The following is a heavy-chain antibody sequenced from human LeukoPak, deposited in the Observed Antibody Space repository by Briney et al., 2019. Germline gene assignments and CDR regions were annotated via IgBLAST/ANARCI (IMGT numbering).Heavy chain of an antibody. D-gene: IGHD3-10*01. CDR3: ARGLWFGELYYYMDV. CDR1: GYTFTSYD. V-gene: IGHV1-8*03. CDR2: MDPNSGNT. Sequence: ASVKVSCKASGYTFTSYDINWARQATGQGLEWMGWMDPNSGNTGYAQKFQGRVTITRNTSISTAYMELSSLRSEDTAVYYCARGLWFGELYYYMDVWGKGTTVTVSS. J-gene: IGHJ6*03.